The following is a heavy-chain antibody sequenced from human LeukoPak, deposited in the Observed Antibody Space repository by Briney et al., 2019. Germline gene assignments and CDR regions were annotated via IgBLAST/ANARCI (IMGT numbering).Heavy chain of an antibody. D-gene: IGHD6-25*01. CDR2: IYIGGST. V-gene: IGHV3-66*01. CDR1: GSTVSSNY. CDR3: ARDRAAGYADAFDI. Sequence: PGRSLRLACAASGSTVSSNYMNWVRQAPGKGLEWVSVIYIGGSTYYADSVKGRFTISRDNSKNTLYLQMNSLRAEDTAVYYCARDRAAGYADAFDIWGQGTMVTVSS. J-gene: IGHJ3*02.